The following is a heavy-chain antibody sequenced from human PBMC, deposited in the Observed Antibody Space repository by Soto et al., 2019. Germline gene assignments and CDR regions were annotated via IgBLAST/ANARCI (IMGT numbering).Heavy chain of an antibody. Sequence: EVQLVESGGGLVQPGGSLRLSCAASGFTFSSYSMDWVRQAPGKGLEWVSYISSSSSTIYYAHSVKGRFNISRDNAKNSLYLQMKSMRAEDSAVYYCASHGYCSGGSCSPVVGYYYYMDVLGKGTTGTGSS. D-gene: IGHD2-15*01. CDR2: ISSSSSTI. V-gene: IGHV3-48*01. CDR3: ASHGYCSGGSCSPVVGYYYYMDV. CDR1: GFTFSSYS. J-gene: IGHJ6*03.